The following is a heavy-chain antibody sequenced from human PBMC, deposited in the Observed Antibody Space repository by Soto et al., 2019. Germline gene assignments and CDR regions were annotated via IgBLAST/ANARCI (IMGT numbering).Heavy chain of an antibody. V-gene: IGHV1-69*13. D-gene: IGHD6-19*01. CDR3: ARVDGAVAVGYFDY. Sequence: GASVQVSCKASGGTFSSYAISWVRQAPGQGLEWMGGIIPIFGTANYAQKFQGRVTITADESTSTAYMELSSLRSEDTAVYYCARVDGAVAVGYFDYWGQGTLVTVSS. CDR2: IIPIFGTA. CDR1: GGTFSSYA. J-gene: IGHJ4*02.